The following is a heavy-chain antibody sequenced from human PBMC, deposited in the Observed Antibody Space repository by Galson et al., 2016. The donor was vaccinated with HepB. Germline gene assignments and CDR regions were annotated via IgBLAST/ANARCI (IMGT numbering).Heavy chain of an antibody. Sequence: SVMVSCKASGGTFSNYGFNWVRPDPGHGLEWMGGSIPIFDPANYAQKFQGRITIIADESTTTVYMELSSLRSEDTAVYYCATDILTGYHAFHIWGQGTMVTVSS. D-gene: IGHD3-9*01. CDR2: SIPIFDPA. J-gene: IGHJ3*02. V-gene: IGHV1-69*13. CDR1: GGTFSNYG. CDR3: ATDILTGYHAFHI.